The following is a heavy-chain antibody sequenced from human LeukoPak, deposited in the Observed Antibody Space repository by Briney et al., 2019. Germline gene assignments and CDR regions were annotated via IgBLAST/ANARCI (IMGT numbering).Heavy chain of an antibody. CDR2: IYPGDSDT. V-gene: IGHV5-51*01. J-gene: IGHJ4*02. Sequence: GESLKISCEGSGYSFTNYWIGWVRQMPGKGLEWMGIIYPGDSDTRYSPSFQGQVTISADKSISTAYLQWSGLKASDTAMYYCARFSSRRTATIAEYWGQGTLVTVSS. CDR3: ARFSSRRTATIAEY. CDR1: GYSFTNYW. D-gene: IGHD1-26*01.